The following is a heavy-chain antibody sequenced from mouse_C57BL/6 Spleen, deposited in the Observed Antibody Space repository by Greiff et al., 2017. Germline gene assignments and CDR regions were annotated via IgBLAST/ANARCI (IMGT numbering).Heavy chain of an antibody. J-gene: IGHJ2*01. CDR2: IDPSDSYT. Sequence: VQLQQPGAELVRPGTSVKLSCKASGYTFTSYWMHWVKQRPGQGLEWIGVIDPSDSYTNYNQKFKGKATLTVDTSSSTAYMQLSSLTSEDSAVYYCARKGRTGYFDYWGQGTTLTVSS. CDR1: GYTFTSYW. D-gene: IGHD4-1*01. CDR3: ARKGRTGYFDY. V-gene: IGHV1-59*01.